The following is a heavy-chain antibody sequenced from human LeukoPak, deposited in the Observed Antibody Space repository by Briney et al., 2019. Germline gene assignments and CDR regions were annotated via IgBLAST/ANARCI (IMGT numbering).Heavy chain of an antibody. V-gene: IGHV3-30-3*01. CDR2: ISYDGSNK. CDR1: GFTFSSYA. D-gene: IGHD3-22*01. J-gene: IGHJ4*02. Sequence: GGSLRLSCAASGFTFSSYAMHWVRQAPGKGLEWVAVISYDGSNKYYADSVKGRFTISRDNYKNTLYLQMNSLRAEDTAVYYCARAYYDSSGYYEAAHYFDYWGQGTLVTVSS. CDR3: ARAYYDSSGYYEAAHYFDY.